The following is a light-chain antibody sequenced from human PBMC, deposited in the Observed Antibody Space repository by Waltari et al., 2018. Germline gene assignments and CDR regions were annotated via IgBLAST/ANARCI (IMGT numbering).Light chain of an antibody. V-gene: IGKV3-15*01. CDR2: GAS. CDR1: QSISTR. Sequence: EIVMTQSPATLSASPGERATLSCRAGQSISTRLAWYQHKPGQAPRLLIYGASTRATGIPARFSGSGSGTEFTLTISSMQSEDFAVYYCQQYNNWPTTFGQGTKV. CDR3: QQYNNWPTT. J-gene: IGKJ1*01.